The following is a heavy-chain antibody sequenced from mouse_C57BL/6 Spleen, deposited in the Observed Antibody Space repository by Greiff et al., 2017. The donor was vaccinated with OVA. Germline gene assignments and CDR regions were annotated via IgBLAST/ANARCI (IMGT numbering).Heavy chain of an antibody. D-gene: IGHD4-1*01. Sequence: VQLQQSGAELVKPGASVKLSCKASGYTFTEYTIHWVKQRSGQGLEWIGWFYPGSGSITYNEKFKDKATLTAAKSSSTVYMALSSLTSDASAVYYYAGNEEVNWTFDYWGQGTTLTVSS. CDR2: FYPGSGSI. J-gene: IGHJ2*01. V-gene: IGHV1-62-2*01. CDR1: GYTFTEYT. CDR3: AGNEEVNWTFDY.